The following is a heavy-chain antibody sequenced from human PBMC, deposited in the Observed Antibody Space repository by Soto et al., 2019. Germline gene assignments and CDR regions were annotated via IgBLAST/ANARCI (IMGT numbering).Heavy chain of an antibody. J-gene: IGHJ5*02. Sequence: WGSLRLSCAASGFTFISYAMSWFRQSPGKGLEWVSAISGSGGSTYYADSVKGRFTISRDNSKNTLYLQMNSLRAEDTAVYYCAKGEIAARPRWFDPWGQGTLVTVSS. D-gene: IGHD6-6*01. CDR2: ISGSGGST. CDR1: GFTFISYA. V-gene: IGHV3-23*01. CDR3: AKGEIAARPRWFDP.